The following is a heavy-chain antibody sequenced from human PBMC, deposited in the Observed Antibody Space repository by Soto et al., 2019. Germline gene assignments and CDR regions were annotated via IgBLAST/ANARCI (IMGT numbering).Heavy chain of an antibody. CDR3: AREALDATTPFDY. V-gene: IGHV4-4*02. CDR1: GGSISSSNW. Sequence: SETLSLTCAVSGGSISSSNWWSWVRQPPGKGLEWIGEIYHSGSTNYNPSLKSRVTISVDKSKNQFSLKLSSVTAADTAVYYCAREALDATTPFDYWGQGTLVTVSS. D-gene: IGHD1-1*01. J-gene: IGHJ4*02. CDR2: IYHSGST.